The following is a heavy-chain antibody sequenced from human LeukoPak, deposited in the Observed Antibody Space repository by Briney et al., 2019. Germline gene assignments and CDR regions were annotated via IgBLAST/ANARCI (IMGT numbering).Heavy chain of an antibody. V-gene: IGHV1-18*01. D-gene: IGHD5-24*01. CDR1: GYTFTSYG. Sequence: VASVKVSCKASGYTFTSYGISWVRRAPGQGLEWMGWISAYNGNTNYAQKLQGRVTMTTDTSTSTAYMELRSLRSDDTAVYYCARILKRWLQSDYWGQGTLVTVSS. CDR3: ARILKRWLQSDY. J-gene: IGHJ4*02. CDR2: ISAYNGNT.